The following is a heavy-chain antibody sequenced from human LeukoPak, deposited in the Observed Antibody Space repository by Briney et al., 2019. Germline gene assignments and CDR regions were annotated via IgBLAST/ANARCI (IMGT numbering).Heavy chain of an antibody. CDR3: ARLTAAAPDY. J-gene: IGHJ4*02. V-gene: IGHV4-4*02. CDR2: IYHSGST. D-gene: IGHD2-2*01. Sequence: PSETLSLTCAVSGGSIRNNNWWSWVRQFPGKGLEWIGEIYHSGSTHYNPSLKSRVTISVDTSKNQFSLKLSSVTAADTAVYYCARLTAAAPDYWGQGTLVTVSS. CDR1: GGSIRNNNW.